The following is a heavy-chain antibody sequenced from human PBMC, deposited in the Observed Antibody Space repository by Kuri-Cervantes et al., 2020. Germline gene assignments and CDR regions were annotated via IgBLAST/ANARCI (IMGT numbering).Heavy chain of an antibody. D-gene: IGHD4-17*01. J-gene: IGHJ5*02. CDR2: INPNSGGT. CDR1: GYTFTSYH. Sequence: ASVKVSCKASGYTFTSYHMHWVRQAPGQGLEWMGWINPNSGGTNYAQKFQGRVTMTRDTSISTAYMELSRLRSDDTAVYYCARDRAVTTSSRFDPWGQGTLVTVSS. CDR3: ARDRAVTTSSRFDP. V-gene: IGHV1-2*02.